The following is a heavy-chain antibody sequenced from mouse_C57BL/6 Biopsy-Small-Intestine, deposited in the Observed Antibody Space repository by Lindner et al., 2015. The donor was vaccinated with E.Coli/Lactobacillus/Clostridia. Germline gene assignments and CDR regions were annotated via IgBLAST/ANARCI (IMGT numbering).Heavy chain of an antibody. CDR3: ARDLTGTGFDY. V-gene: IGHV5-17*01. D-gene: IGHD4-1*01. CDR1: GFTFSDYG. CDR2: ISHGSSTI. Sequence: VQLQESGGGLVKPGGSLKLSCAASGFTFSDYGMHWVRQAPEKGLEWVAFISHGSSTIYYADTMKGRFTISRGNAKNTLFLQMTSLRSEDTAMYYCARDLTGTGFDYWGQGTLVTVSA. J-gene: IGHJ3*01.